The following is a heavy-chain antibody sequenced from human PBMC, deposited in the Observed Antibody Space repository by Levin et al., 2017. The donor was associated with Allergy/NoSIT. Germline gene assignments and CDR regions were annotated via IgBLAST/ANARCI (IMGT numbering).Heavy chain of an antibody. J-gene: IGHJ2*01. V-gene: IGHV4-38-2*01. Sequence: SETLSLTCAVSGYSISSGYYWGWIRQPPGKGLEWIGSIYHSGSTYYNPSLKSRVTISVDTSKNQFSLKLSSVTAADTAVYYCARGPRGYYDRANWYFDLWGRGTLVTVSS. CDR3: ARGPRGYYDRANWYFDL. CDR1: GYSISSGYY. CDR2: IYHSGST. D-gene: IGHD3-22*01.